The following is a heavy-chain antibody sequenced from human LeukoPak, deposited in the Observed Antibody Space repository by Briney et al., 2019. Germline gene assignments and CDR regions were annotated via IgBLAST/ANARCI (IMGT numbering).Heavy chain of an antibody. CDR3: AKDGLNWGGYDLGAGYYFDY. Sequence: QAGGSLRLSCAASGFTFDDYTMHWVRQAPGKGLEWVSLISWDGGSTYYADSVKGRFTISRDNSKNSLYLQMNSLRTEDTALYYCAKDGLNWGGYDLGAGYYFDYWGQGTLVTVSS. CDR2: ISWDGGST. D-gene: IGHD5-12*01. V-gene: IGHV3-43*01. CDR1: GFTFDDYT. J-gene: IGHJ4*02.